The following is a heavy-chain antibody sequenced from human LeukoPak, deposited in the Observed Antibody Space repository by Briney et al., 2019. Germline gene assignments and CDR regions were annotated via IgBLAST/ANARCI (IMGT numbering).Heavy chain of an antibody. J-gene: IGHJ4*02. V-gene: IGHV1-18*01. D-gene: IGHD2-2*01. CDR2: ISGYKGNT. CDR3: ARDRCSSSSCYFDY. Sequence: ASVKVSCKTSGYTFSNYGLTWVRQAPGQGLEWVGWISGYKGNTNYAQKVQGRVTMTTDTSTSTAYMELRSLTSDDTAVYYCARDRCSSSSCYFDYWGQGTLVTVSS. CDR1: GYTFSNYG.